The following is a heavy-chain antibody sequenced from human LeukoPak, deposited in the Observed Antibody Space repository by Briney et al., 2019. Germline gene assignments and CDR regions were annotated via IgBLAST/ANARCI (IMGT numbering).Heavy chain of an antibody. CDR3: ARDRHYFDC. CDR1: GFIVSSIY. CDR2: IYSGGST. J-gene: IGHJ4*02. Sequence: GGSLRLSCAASGFIVSSIYMSWVRQAPGRGLEWVSVIYSGGSTYYADSVKGRFTISRDNSKNALYLQMNSLRVEDTAVYYCARDRHYFDCWGQGTLVTVSS. V-gene: IGHV3-53*01.